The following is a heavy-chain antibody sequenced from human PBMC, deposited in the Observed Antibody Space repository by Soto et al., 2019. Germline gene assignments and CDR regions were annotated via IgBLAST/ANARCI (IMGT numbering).Heavy chain of an antibody. CDR2: ISWNSGSI. J-gene: IGHJ4*02. D-gene: IGHD3-22*01. V-gene: IGHV3-9*01. Sequence: EVQLVESGGGLVQPGRSLRLSCAASGFTFDDYAMHWVRQAPGKGLEWVSGISWNSGSIGYAGSVKGRVTISRDNAKNSLYLQMNSLRAEDTALYYCAKDMGYDSSGYYPHFDYWGQGTLVTVSS. CDR1: GFTFDDYA. CDR3: AKDMGYDSSGYYPHFDY.